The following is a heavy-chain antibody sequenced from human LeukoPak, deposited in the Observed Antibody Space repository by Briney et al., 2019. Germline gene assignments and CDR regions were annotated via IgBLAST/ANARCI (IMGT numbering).Heavy chain of an antibody. Sequence: SETLSLTCTVSGGSISSGGYYWSWIRQHPGKGLEWIGYIYYSGNTYYNPSLKSRVTIPVDTSKNQFSLKLSSVTAADTAVYYCARESPRAVYYDTSGYAAFDIWGQGTMVTVSS. D-gene: IGHD3-22*01. J-gene: IGHJ3*02. CDR3: ARESPRAVYYDTSGYAAFDI. CDR2: IYYSGNT. CDR1: GGSISSGGYY. V-gene: IGHV4-31*03.